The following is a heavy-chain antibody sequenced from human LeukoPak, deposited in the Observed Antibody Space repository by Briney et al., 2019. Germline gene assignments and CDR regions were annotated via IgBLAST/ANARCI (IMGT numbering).Heavy chain of an antibody. J-gene: IGHJ6*03. D-gene: IGHD4-11*01. CDR1: GGSISSYY. CDR2: IYYSGST. Sequence: SETLSLTCTVSGGSISSYYWSWIRQPPGKGLEWIGYIYYSGSTNYNPSLKSRVTISVDTSKNQFSLKLSSVTAADTAVYYCARETVTPGSYYYYHMDVWGKGTTVTVSS. V-gene: IGHV4-59*01. CDR3: ARETVTPGSYYYYHMDV.